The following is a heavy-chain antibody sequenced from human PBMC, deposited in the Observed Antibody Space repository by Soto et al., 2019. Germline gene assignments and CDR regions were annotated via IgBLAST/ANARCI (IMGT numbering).Heavy chain of an antibody. CDR1: GGSISSGGYY. CDR2: IYYSGST. V-gene: IGHV4-31*03. J-gene: IGHJ6*03. Sequence: SETLSLTCTVSGGSISSGGYYWSWIRQHPGKGLEWIGYIYYSGSTYYNPSLKSRVTISVDTSKNQFSLKLSSVTAADTAVYYRAKGSIMFCGVVSKAHYYQMDVRGKGTTVTVSS. D-gene: IGHD3-3*01. CDR3: AKGSIMFCGVVSKAHYYQMDV.